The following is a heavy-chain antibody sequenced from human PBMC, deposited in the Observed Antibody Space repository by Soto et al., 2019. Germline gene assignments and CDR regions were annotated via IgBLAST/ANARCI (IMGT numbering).Heavy chain of an antibody. V-gene: IGHV1-69*12. CDR1: EGTFSRYA. CDR2: IIPIFGTA. Sequence: QVQLVQSGAEVKKPGSSVKVSCKASEGTFSRYAISWVRQAPGQGLEWMGGIIPIFGTADYAQKFQGRVTITADESTSTAYVELSSLRSEDTDVYYCAKNPEKYYYGMDVWGQGTTVTVS. CDR3: AKNPEKYYYGMDV. J-gene: IGHJ6*02.